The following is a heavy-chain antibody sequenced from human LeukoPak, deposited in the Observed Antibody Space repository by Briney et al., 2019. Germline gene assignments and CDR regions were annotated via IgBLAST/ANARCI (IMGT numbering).Heavy chain of an antibody. V-gene: IGHV4-34*01. D-gene: IGHD5-18*01. J-gene: IGHJ5*02. CDR1: GGSFSGYY. Sequence: PSETLSLTCAVYGGSFSGYYWSWIRQPPGKGLEWIGEINHSGSTNYNPSLKSRVTISVDTSKNQLSLKLSSVTAADTAVYYCARDTQRGYSYGRNWFDPWGQGTLVTVSS. CDR3: ARDTQRGYSYGRNWFDP. CDR2: INHSGST.